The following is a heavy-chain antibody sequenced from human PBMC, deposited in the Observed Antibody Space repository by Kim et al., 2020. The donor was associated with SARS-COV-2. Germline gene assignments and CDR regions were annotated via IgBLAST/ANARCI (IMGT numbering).Heavy chain of an antibody. CDR2: ISYDGSNK. D-gene: IGHD2-2*01. CDR1: GFTFSSYG. Sequence: GGSLRLSCAASGFTFSSYGMHWVRQAPGKGLEWVAVISYDGSNKYYADSVKGRFTISRDNSKNTLYLQMNSLRAEDTAVYYCAKDYCSSTSCSTDDWFDPWGQGTLVTVSS. V-gene: IGHV3-30*18. CDR3: AKDYCSSTSCSTDDWFDP. J-gene: IGHJ5*02.